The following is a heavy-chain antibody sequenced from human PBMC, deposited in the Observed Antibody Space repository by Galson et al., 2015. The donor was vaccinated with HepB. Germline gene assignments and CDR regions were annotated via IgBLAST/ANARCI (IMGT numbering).Heavy chain of an antibody. Sequence: SVKVSCKASGYTFTGYYMHWVRQAPGQGLEWMGRINPNSGGTNYAQKFQGRVTMTRDTSISTAYMELSRLRSDDTAVYYYARGGMAYYDFWSGYQQHWGQGTLVTVSS. CDR1: GYTFTGYY. V-gene: IGHV1-2*06. CDR2: INPNSGGT. CDR3: ARGGMAYYDFWSGYQQH. D-gene: IGHD3-3*01. J-gene: IGHJ1*01.